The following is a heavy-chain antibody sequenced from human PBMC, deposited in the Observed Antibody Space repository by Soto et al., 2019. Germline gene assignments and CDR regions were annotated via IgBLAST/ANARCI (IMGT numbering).Heavy chain of an antibody. CDR1: GFSLSTSGMC. D-gene: IGHD6-19*01. J-gene: IGHJ5*02. V-gene: IGHV2-5*08. CDR3: AHRRSRYSSGWSYNWFDP. Sequence: SGPTLVNPTQTLTLTCTFSGFSLSTSGMCVSWIRQPPGKALEWLALIDWNDDKRYSPSLKSRLTITKDTSKNQVVLTMTNMDPVDTATYYCAHRRSRYSSGWSYNWFDPWGQGTLVTVSS. CDR2: IDWNDDK.